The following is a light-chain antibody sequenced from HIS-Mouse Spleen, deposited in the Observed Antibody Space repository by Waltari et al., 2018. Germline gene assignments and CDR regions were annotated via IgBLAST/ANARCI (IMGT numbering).Light chain of an antibody. CDR3: QSADSSGTYV. CDR2: KDS. Sequence: SYELTQPPSVSVSPGQTARIICPGDALPKQYAYWYQQKPGQAPVLVIYKDSERPSGIPERFSGSSSGTTVTLTISGVQAEDEADYYCQSADSSGTYVFGGGTKLTVL. J-gene: IGLJ2*01. CDR1: ALPKQY. V-gene: IGLV3-25*03.